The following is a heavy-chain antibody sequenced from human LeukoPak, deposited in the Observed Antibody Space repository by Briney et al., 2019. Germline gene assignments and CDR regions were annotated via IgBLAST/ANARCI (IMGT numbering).Heavy chain of an antibody. J-gene: IGHJ3*02. Sequence: GASVKVSCKASGYTFTGYYIHWVRQAPGQGLEWMGWINLNSGGTNYAQKFQGRVTMTRDTSISTAFMELSRLRSDDTAVYYCSRVSYHFLTGYYISGDAFDIWGRGTMVTVSS. CDR1: GYTFTGYY. V-gene: IGHV1-2*02. D-gene: IGHD3-9*01. CDR3: SRVSYHFLTGYYISGDAFDI. CDR2: INLNSGGT.